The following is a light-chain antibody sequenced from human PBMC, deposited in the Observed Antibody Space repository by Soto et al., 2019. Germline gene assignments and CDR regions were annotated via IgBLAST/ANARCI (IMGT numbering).Light chain of an antibody. CDR1: QRISDT. J-gene: IGKJ1*01. V-gene: IGKV3-15*01. CDR2: GAS. CDR3: PQYNDWPWT. Sequence: EIVMTQSPAHQSVSPGGRATLSCRASQRISDTLAWYQQKPGQAPRLVIHGASPRATGFPARFSGSGSETTDTLTIISRQSEEVAGYYCPQYNDWPWTFGQGTKVDIK.